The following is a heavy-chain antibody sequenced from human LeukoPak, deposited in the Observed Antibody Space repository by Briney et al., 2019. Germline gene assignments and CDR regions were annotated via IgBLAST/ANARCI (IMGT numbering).Heavy chain of an antibody. D-gene: IGHD5-18*01. CDR2: IWYGGSNK. V-gene: IGHV3-33*01. Sequence: GGSLGLSCAASGFTFSSYGMHWVRQAPGKGLEWVAVIWYGGSNKYYADSVKGRFTISRDNSKNTLYLQMNSLRAEDTAVYYCARSELRFLSDAFDIWGQGTMVTVSS. CDR3: ARSELRFLSDAFDI. CDR1: GFTFSSYG. J-gene: IGHJ3*02.